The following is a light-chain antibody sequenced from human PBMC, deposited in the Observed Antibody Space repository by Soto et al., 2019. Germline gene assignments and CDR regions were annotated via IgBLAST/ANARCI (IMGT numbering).Light chain of an antibody. CDR1: RSNIGSNT. J-gene: IGLJ2*01. V-gene: IGLV1-44*01. Sequence: QSVVTQPPSASGTPGQRFTLSCSGSRSNIGSNTVTWYQQLPGTAPKLLIHSNDQRPSGVPDRFSGSKSGTSASLAISGLQSEDEADYYCATWDDSLHGVVFGGGTKVTVL. CDR3: ATWDDSLHGVV. CDR2: SND.